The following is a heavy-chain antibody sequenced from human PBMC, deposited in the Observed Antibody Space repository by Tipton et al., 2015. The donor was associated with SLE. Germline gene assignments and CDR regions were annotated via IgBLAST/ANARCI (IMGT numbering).Heavy chain of an antibody. D-gene: IGHD3-22*01. V-gene: IGHV3-64D*06. J-gene: IGHJ4*02. CDR1: GFTFSSYA. CDR3: VKRRDYYDTSGPDY. CDR2: LSSHGGST. Sequence: SLRLSCSASGFTFSSYAMQWVRQAPGKGLEYASALSSHGGSTYYAESVKGRFTISRDNSKNTLYLQMSSLRPEDTAVYYCVKRRDYYDTSGPDYWGQGTLVTVSS.